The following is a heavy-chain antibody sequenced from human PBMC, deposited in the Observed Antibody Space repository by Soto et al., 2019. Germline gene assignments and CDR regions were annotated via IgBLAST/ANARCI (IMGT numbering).Heavy chain of an antibody. D-gene: IGHD2-21*02. J-gene: IGHJ5*02. CDR1: GFTFSSYW. V-gene: IGHV3-74*01. CDR3: AKSLFYGDYNWLDP. Sequence: GGSLRLSCAASGFTFSSYWMHWVRQAPGKGLVWVSHINIDGSSTSYADSVKGRFTISRDNAKNTLYLQMNSLRAEDTALYYCAKSLFYGDYNWLDPWGQGTLVTV. CDR2: INIDGSST.